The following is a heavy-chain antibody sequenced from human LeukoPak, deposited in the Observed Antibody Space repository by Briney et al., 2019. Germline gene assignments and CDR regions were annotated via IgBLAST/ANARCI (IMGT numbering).Heavy chain of an antibody. J-gene: IGHJ6*02. Sequence: GESLKIYCKGSGYSFTNYWMGWVRQMPGKGLEWMGIIYPGDSDTRYSPSFQGQVTISADKSISTAYLQWSSLKASDTAIYYCASPSIAATGAPYYYYGMDVWGQGTTVTVSS. CDR1: GYSFTNYW. CDR3: ASPSIAATGAPYYYYGMDV. D-gene: IGHD6-13*01. V-gene: IGHV5-51*01. CDR2: IYPGDSDT.